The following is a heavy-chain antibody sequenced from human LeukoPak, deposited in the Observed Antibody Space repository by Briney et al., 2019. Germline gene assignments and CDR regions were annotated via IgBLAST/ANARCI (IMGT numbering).Heavy chain of an antibody. CDR2: RYYSGST. J-gene: IGHJ4*02. CDR3: ARAARHSGSPAFDY. Sequence: SETLSLTCTVSGGSIISGTYYWGWIRQPPGKGLEWIASRYYSGSTYYNPSLKSRITISVDTSKNQFSLRLSSVTAADTAVYYCARAARHSGSPAFDYWGQGTLVTVSS. V-gene: IGHV4-39*07. CDR1: GGSIISGTYY. D-gene: IGHD1-26*01.